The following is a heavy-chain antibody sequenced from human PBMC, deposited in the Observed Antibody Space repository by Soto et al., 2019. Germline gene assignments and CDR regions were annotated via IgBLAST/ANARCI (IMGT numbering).Heavy chain of an antibody. J-gene: IGHJ3*02. CDR2: IYHSGST. V-gene: IGHV4-4*02. D-gene: IGHD6-19*01. Sequence: KTSETLSLTCAVSGGSISSSNWWSWVRQPPGKGLEWIGEIYHSGSTNSNPSLKSRVTISVDKSKNQFSLKLSSVTAADTAVYYCARKAVAGTGAFDIWGQGTMVTVSS. CDR3: ARKAVAGTGAFDI. CDR1: GGSISSSNW.